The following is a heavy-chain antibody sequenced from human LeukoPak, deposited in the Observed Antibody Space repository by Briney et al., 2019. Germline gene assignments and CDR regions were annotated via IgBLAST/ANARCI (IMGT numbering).Heavy chain of an antibody. CDR2: ITNSGGGT. J-gene: IGHJ6*03. D-gene: IGHD4-17*01. Sequence: PGGSLRLSCAASEFTFSSYAISWVRQAPGKGLEWVSPITNSGGGTYYVDSVKGRFTISRDNSKNTLYLQMNSLRAEDTAVYYCAATTVTTWDYYYYMDVWGKGTTVTVSS. CDR3: AATTVTTWDYYYYMDV. V-gene: IGHV3-23*01. CDR1: EFTFSSYA.